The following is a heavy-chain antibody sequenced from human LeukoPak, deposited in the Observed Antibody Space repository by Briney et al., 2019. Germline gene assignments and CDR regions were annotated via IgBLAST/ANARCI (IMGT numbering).Heavy chain of an antibody. Sequence: GASMKVSCKASGGTFSSYAISWVRQAPGQGLEWMGGISPIIGTANYAQKFQGRVTITTDESTSTAYMELSSLRSEDTAVYYCARGRLGFKYSSSPLGSSYFDYWGQGTLVTVSS. CDR1: GGTFSSYA. V-gene: IGHV1-69*05. CDR3: ARGRLGFKYSSSPLGSSYFDY. D-gene: IGHD6-6*01. J-gene: IGHJ4*02. CDR2: ISPIIGTA.